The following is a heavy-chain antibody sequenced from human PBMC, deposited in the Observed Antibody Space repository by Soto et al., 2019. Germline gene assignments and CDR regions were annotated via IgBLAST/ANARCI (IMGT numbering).Heavy chain of an antibody. Sequence: QVQLVESGGGVVQPGRSLRLSCAASGFTFSSYGMHWVRQAPGKGLEWVAVISYDGSNKYYADSVKGRFTISRDNSKNTLYLQMNSLRAEDTAVYYWAKDGSGWYGHHDACDIWCQGTMVTVSS. J-gene: IGHJ3*02. D-gene: IGHD6-19*01. V-gene: IGHV3-30*18. CDR2: ISYDGSNK. CDR3: AKDGSGWYGHHDACDI. CDR1: GFTFSSYG.